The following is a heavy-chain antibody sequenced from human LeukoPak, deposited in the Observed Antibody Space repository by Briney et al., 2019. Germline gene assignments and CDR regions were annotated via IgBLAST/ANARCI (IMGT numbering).Heavy chain of an antibody. V-gene: IGHV3-30*18. CDR2: ISYDGSNK. Sequence: PGRSLRLSCAASGFTFSSYGMHWVRQAPGKGLEWVAVISYDGSNKYYADSVKGRFTISRDNSKNTLYLQMNSLRAEDTAVYYCAKAVVPAAKHYYYGMGVWGQGTTVTVSS. J-gene: IGHJ6*02. CDR3: AKAVVPAAKHYYYGMGV. D-gene: IGHD2-2*01. CDR1: GFTFSSYG.